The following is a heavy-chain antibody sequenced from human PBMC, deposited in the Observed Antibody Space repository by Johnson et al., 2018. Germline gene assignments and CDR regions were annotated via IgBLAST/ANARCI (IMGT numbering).Heavy chain of an antibody. V-gene: IGHV3-33*01. CDR1: GFTFSSYG. J-gene: IGHJ4*02. CDR2: IWFDARNE. Sequence: QVQLQESGGGVVQPGRSLRLSCEASGFTFSSYGMHWVRQAPGKGLEWVAGIWFDARNEHYADSVRGRFTISRDNSKNTVYLQMNSLRAEDTAVYYCAREECPSPSCFVYWGQGTLLTVSS. CDR3: AREECPSPSCFVY.